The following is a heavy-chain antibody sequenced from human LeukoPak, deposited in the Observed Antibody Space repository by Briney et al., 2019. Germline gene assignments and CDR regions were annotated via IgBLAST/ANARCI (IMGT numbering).Heavy chain of an antibody. Sequence: GGSLRLSCAASGFTFSSYWVSWVRQAPGKGLEWVANIKQEGNEKYYVDSVKGRFTISRDNAKNSLYLQMNSLRAEDTDVYYCARVTDSYGPYSYYYMDVWGKGTTVTVSS. V-gene: IGHV3-7*01. CDR3: ARVTDSYGPYSYYYMDV. D-gene: IGHD5-18*01. CDR1: GFTFSSYW. J-gene: IGHJ6*03. CDR2: IKQEGNEK.